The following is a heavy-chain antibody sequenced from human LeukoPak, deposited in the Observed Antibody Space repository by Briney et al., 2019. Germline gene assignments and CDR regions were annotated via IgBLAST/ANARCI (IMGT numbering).Heavy chain of an antibody. J-gene: IGHJ4*02. CDR2: IYYSGST. CDR1: GGSISSSSYY. D-gene: IGHD5-18*01. V-gene: IGHV4-39*07. Sequence: ASETLSLTCTVSGGSISSSSYYWGWIRQPPGKGLEWIGSIYYSGSTYYNPSLKSRVTISVDTSKNQFSLKLSSVTAADTAVYYCASRGRGAMANFDYWGQGTLVTVSS. CDR3: ASRGRGAMANFDY.